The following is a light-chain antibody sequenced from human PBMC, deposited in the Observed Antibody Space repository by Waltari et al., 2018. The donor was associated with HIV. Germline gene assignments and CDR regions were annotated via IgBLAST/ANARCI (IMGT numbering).Light chain of an antibody. V-gene: IGKV1-NL1*01. CDR3: QQYYSSSYT. Sequence: DIQMTQSPSSLSASVGDRVTMTCRASQDIRKSLAWYQHKPGKAPEILVFSVSILESGVPSRFSGSASGTDYTLTINSLQPEDFATYCCQQYYSSSYTFGQGTKVEIK. J-gene: IGKJ2*01. CDR1: QDIRKS. CDR2: SVS.